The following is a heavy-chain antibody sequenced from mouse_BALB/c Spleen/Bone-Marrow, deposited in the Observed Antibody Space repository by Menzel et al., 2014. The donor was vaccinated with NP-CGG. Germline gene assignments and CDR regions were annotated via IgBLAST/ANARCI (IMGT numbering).Heavy chain of an antibody. CDR3: ARDGNFAMDY. CDR1: GFTFSDYY. Sequence: EVKLMESGGGLVKPGGSLRLSCAVSGFTFSDYYMCWVRQNPEKRLEWVATINDGGSYTYYPDSVKGRFTISRDNAKNNLYLQMSSLKSEDTAMYYCARDGNFAMDYWGQGTSVTVSS. V-gene: IGHV5-4*02. D-gene: IGHD2-1*01. CDR2: INDGGSYT. J-gene: IGHJ4*01.